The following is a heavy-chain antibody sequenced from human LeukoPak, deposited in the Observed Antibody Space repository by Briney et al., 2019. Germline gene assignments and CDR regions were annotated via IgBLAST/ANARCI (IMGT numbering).Heavy chain of an antibody. J-gene: IGHJ4*02. CDR2: IYYSGKT. Sequence: PSETLSLTCTVSGGSISSSGYYWGWIRQPPGKGLEWIGSIYYSGKTYYNPSLKSRVTISVDTSKNQFSLRLTSVTAADTAVYYCARLTIPAATRWGRGTLVTVSS. CDR1: GGSISSSGYY. V-gene: IGHV4-39*01. CDR3: ARLTIPAATR. D-gene: IGHD2-2*01.